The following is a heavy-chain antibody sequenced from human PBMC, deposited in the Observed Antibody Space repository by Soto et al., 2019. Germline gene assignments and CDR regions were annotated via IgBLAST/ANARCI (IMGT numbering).Heavy chain of an antibody. Sequence: GGSLRLSCAASGFTFSNYWMSWVRQAPGKGLEWVASIKQDGSEKYYVDSVKGRFTISRDNTKNSLYLQMNSLRAEDTAMYYCARGTSFDFDDNAYYAHWGQGTLVTVSS. J-gene: IGHJ4*02. CDR3: ARGTSFDFDDNAYYAH. CDR1: GFTFSNYW. V-gene: IGHV3-7*03. CDR2: IKQDGSEK. D-gene: IGHD3-22*01.